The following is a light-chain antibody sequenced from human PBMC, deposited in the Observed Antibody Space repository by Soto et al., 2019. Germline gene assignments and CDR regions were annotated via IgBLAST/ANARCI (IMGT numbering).Light chain of an antibody. Sequence: QSALTQPPSASSTPGQTVTISCSGSTSNIGTFYVYWYQHLPGTAPKLLIYLGDQRASGVSDRFSGSKSGTSASLAINGLRSDDEADYYCVAWDDNLNAYVFGSGTKVTVL. J-gene: IGLJ1*01. CDR3: VAWDDNLNAYV. CDR1: TSNIGTFY. V-gene: IGLV1-47*02. CDR2: LGD.